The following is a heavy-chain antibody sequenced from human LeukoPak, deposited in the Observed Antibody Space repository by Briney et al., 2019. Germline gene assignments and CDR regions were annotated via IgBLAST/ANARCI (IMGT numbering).Heavy chain of an antibody. CDR1: GFTFTSNA. V-gene: IGHV3-23*01. Sequence: GGSLRLPCAASGFTFTSNAVSWVPQAPGKGLEWVSTISASGGSIYYPGSVKGRFTISRDISKNTLYLQMNSLRAEDTAVYHCAIEYYYYMDVWGKGTTVTVSS. CDR3: AIEYYYYMDV. CDR2: ISASGGSI. J-gene: IGHJ6*03.